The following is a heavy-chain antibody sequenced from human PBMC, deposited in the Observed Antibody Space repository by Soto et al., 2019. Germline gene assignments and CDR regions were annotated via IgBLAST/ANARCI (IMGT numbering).Heavy chain of an antibody. CDR2: MSGSSSTT. CDR3: AKNQERELPRVIDF. CDR1: ALTFSNYA. V-gene: IGHV3-23*01. Sequence: GGSLILSCATSALTFSNYAMSWVRQAPGGGLEWVSSMSGSSSTTYYADSVRGRFTVSRDRSKNTLYLQMSSLRAEDTALYYCAKNQERELPRVIDFWGQGTLVRVS. J-gene: IGHJ4*02. D-gene: IGHD1-7*01.